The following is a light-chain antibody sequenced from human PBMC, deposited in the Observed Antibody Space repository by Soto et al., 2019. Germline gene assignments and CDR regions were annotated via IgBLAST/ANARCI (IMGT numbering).Light chain of an antibody. CDR2: KAS. CDR3: QHYNSYPPT. V-gene: IGKV1-5*03. CDR1: QYVSSW. Sequence: DIQMTQSPSTLSASVGDRVTITCRASQYVSSWVAWYQQTPGTAPKLLLYKASTLESGVPSRFSGSLSGTEFNLTISSLHPDDFATYYCQHYNSYPPTFGRGTKVDI. J-gene: IGKJ1*01.